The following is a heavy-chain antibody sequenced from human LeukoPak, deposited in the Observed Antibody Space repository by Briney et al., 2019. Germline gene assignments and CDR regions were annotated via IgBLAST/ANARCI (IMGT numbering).Heavy chain of an antibody. CDR1: GGSISSYY. V-gene: IGHV4-59*01. Sequence: SETLSLTCTVSGGSISSYYWSWIRQPPGKGLEWIGYIYHSGSTNYNPSLKSRVTISADTSKNQFSLKVSSVTAADTAVYYCARSTALYGDNSFDSWGRGTLATVSA. D-gene: IGHD4-17*01. J-gene: IGHJ4*02. CDR3: ARSTALYGDNSFDS. CDR2: IYHSGST.